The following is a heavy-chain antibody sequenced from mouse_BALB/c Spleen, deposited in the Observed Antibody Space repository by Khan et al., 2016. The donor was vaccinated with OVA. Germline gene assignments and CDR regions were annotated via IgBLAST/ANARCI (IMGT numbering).Heavy chain of an antibody. Sequence: QVRLKESGPGLVVPSQSLSITCTVSGFSLSRYNIHWIRQPPGKGLEWLGMIWGGGGTDYNSTLKSRLSISKDNSKSQVFLKMNSLQTDDTAMYYCARAYYRYDGYYAMDYWGQGTSVTVSS. D-gene: IGHD2-14*01. CDR1: GFSLSRYN. CDR3: ARAYYRYDGYYAMDY. V-gene: IGHV2-6-4*01. CDR2: IWGGGGT. J-gene: IGHJ4*01.